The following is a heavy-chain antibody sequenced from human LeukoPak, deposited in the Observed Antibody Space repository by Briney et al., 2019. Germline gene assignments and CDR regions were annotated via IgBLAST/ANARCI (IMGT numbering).Heavy chain of an antibody. V-gene: IGHV4-30-2*01. Sequence: SETLSLTCTVSGGSISSGGYYWSWIRQPPGKGLEWIGYIYHSGSTYYNPSLKSRVTISVDRSKNQFSLKLSSVTAADTAVYYCARLREQLAVFPWGQGTLVTVSS. J-gene: IGHJ5*02. CDR3: ARLREQLAVFP. CDR2: IYHSGST. CDR1: GGSISSGGYY. D-gene: IGHD6-6*01.